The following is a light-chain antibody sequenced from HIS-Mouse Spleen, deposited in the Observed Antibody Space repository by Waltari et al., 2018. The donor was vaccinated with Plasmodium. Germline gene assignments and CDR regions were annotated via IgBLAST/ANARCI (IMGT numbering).Light chain of an antibody. V-gene: IGLV3-10*01. CDR1: ALPQKY. J-gene: IGLJ3*02. CDR3: YSTDSSGNHRV. CDR2: EDS. Sequence: SYELTQPPSVSVSPGQTARITCSGDALPQKYAYWYQQKSGQAPVLFIYEDSKRPSGIPERVSGCSAGTRATLTSSGAQVEDEADYYCYSTDSSGNHRVFGGGTKLTVL.